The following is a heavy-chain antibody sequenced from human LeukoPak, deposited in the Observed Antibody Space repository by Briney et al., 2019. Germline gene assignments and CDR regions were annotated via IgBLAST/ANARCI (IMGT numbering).Heavy chain of an antibody. V-gene: IGHV3-74*01. CDR1: GFTFSTYW. D-gene: IGHD3-22*01. Sequence: PGGSLRLSCAASGFTFSTYWMRWVRQAPGKGLVWVSRIKSDGSTNYADSVKGRFTISRDNAKNTVSLQMNSLRPEDTGVYYCARAPSEIGGYYPEYFRHWGQGTLVTVSS. CDR3: ARAPSEIGGYYPEYFRH. CDR2: IKSDGST. J-gene: IGHJ1*01.